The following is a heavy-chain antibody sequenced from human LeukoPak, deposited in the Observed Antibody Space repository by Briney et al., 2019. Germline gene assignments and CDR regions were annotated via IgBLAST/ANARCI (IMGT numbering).Heavy chain of an antibody. CDR2: IASSVSTI. V-gene: IGHV3-48*03. J-gene: IGHJ1*01. CDR1: GFTFSNYE. D-gene: IGHD3-22*01. CDR3: ATSRGYFFRWFQH. Sequence: GGSLRLSCSASGFTFSNYEMNWVRQAPGKGLEWVSYIASSVSTIYYADSVKGRLTISRDNAKSSLYLQMNSLRADDTAVYYCATSRGYFFRWFQHWGQGTLVSVSS.